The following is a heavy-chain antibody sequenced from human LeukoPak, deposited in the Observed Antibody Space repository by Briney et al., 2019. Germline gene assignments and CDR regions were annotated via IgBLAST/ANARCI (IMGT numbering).Heavy chain of an antibody. Sequence: GSSVKVSCKASGGTFRRYAVSWVRQAPGQGLEWMGGIIPIFGTANYAQKFQGRVTITADESTSTAYMELSSLRSEDTAVYYCASRYCSGGSCYYPFDYWGQGTLVTVSS. D-gene: IGHD2-15*01. V-gene: IGHV1-69*13. CDR1: GGTFRRYA. CDR3: ASRYCSGGSCYYPFDY. CDR2: IIPIFGTA. J-gene: IGHJ4*02.